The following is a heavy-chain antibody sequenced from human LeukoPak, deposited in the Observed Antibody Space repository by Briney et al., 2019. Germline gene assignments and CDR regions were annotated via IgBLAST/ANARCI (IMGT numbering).Heavy chain of an antibody. Sequence: GGSLRLSCAASDFTFSSHWMYRVRQAPGKGLVWVARLSGDGITTRHADSVKGRFTISRDNAKNTLYLQMNSLRVEDTALYYCARGIASSRSVAIDLWGQGTLVAVSS. D-gene: IGHD6-13*01. J-gene: IGHJ4*02. CDR3: ARGIASSRSVAIDL. V-gene: IGHV3-74*01. CDR1: DFTFSSHW. CDR2: LSGDGITT.